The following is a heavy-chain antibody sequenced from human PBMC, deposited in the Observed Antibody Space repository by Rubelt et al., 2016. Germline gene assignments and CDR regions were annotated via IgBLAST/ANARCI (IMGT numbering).Heavy chain of an antibody. V-gene: IGHV4-34*01. Sequence: QVQLQQWGAGLLKPSETLSLTCAVYGGSFSGYYWSWIRQPPGKGLEWIGEINHSGSTNYNPSFRSRVTISVDTSKNQFSLRLSSVTAADTAVYYCASRYSGSYYFKYYFDYWGQGTLVTVSS. CDR3: ASRYSGSYYFKYYFDY. CDR1: GGSFSGYY. J-gene: IGHJ4*02. D-gene: IGHD1-26*01. CDR2: INHSGST.